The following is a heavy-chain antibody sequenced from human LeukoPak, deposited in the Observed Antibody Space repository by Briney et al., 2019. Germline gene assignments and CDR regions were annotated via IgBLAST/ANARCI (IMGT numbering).Heavy chain of an antibody. D-gene: IGHD3-16*02. CDR3: ARLDVDGYREIDY. J-gene: IGHJ4*02. V-gene: IGHV1-3*01. CDR2: INAGNGNT. Sequence: ASVKVSCKASGYTFTSYAMHWVRQAPGQRLEWMGWINAGNGNTKYSQKFQGRVTITRDTSASTAYMELSSLRSEDTAVYYCARLDVDGYREIDYWGQGTLVTVSS. CDR1: GYTFTSYA.